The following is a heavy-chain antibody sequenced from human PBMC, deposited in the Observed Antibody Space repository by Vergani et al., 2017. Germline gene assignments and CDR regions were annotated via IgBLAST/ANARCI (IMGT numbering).Heavy chain of an antibody. D-gene: IGHD3-10*01. V-gene: IGHV3-30*18. CDR2: ISNDGSKK. CDR3: AKAGSVTSGSLQYNFYMDV. J-gene: IGHJ6*03. CDR1: GFSFSSHA. Sequence: QVQLAESGGGRVQPGRSLRLSCAAPGFSFSSHAIHWVRQAPGKGLEWVAVISNDGSKKYYADSVKGRFTISRDNSKNTLDLQMNSLRTQDTAVYYCAKAGSVTSGSLQYNFYMDVWGKGTPVTVS.